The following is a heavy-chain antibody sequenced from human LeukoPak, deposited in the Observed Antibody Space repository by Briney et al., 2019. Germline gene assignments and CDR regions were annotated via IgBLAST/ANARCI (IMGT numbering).Heavy chain of an antibody. V-gene: IGHV3-11*01. D-gene: IGHD3-22*01. CDR3: AGVGGFYDTPADY. CDR1: GFTFSDYY. CDR2: ISSSGSTI. Sequence: GGSLRLSCAASGFTFSDYYMSWIRQAPGKGLEWVSYISSSGSTIYYADSVEGRFTISRDNAKNSLYLQMNSLRAEDTAVYYCAGVGGFYDTPADYWGQGTLVTVSS. J-gene: IGHJ4*02.